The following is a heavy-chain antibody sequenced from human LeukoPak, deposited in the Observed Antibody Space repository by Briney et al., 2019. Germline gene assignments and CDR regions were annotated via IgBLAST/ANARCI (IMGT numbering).Heavy chain of an antibody. Sequence: PGRSLRLSCAAFGFTFSSYGMHWVRQAPGKGLEWVAVISYDGRNKYHSDSVKGRFTISRDNSKNTLYLQMNSLRAEDTAVYYCAKDSSSGAADYYFDYWGQGTLVTVSS. V-gene: IGHV3-30*18. CDR1: GFTFSSYG. CDR2: ISYDGRNK. CDR3: AKDSSSGAADYYFDY. J-gene: IGHJ4*02. D-gene: IGHD1-26*01.